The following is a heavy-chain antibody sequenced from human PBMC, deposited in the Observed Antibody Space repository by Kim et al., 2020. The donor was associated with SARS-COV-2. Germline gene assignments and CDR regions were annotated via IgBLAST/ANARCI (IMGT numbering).Heavy chain of an antibody. CDR1: GFSLSTSGVG. D-gene: IGHD3-22*01. J-gene: IGHJ5*01. V-gene: IGHV2-5*02. CDR2: IYWDDDK. Sequence: SGPTLVNPTQTLTLTCTFSGFSLSTSGVGVGWIRQPPGKALEWLALIYWDDDKRYSPSLKSRLTITKDTSKNQVVLTMTNMDPVDTATYYCAHRRDSMVLRSPVLGYYWCDSWGQATLVSVSS. CDR3: AHRRDSMVLRSPVLGYYWCDS.